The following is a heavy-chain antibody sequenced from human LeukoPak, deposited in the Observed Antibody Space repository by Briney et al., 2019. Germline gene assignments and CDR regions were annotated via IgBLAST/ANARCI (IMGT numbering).Heavy chain of an antibody. J-gene: IGHJ4*02. CDR2: INHSGST. V-gene: IGHV4-34*01. CDR3: ARGGRGAVDY. Sequence: SETLSLTCAVYGGSFSGYYWSWIRQPPGKGLEWIGEINHSGSTNYNPSLKSRVTISVDTSKNQFSLKLSSVTAADTAVYYCARGGRGAVDYWGQGTLVTVSS. D-gene: IGHD5-12*01. CDR1: GGSFSGYY.